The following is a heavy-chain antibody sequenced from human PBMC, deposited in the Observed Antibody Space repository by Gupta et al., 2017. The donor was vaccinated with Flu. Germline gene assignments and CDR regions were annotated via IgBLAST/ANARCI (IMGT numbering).Heavy chain of an antibody. D-gene: IGHD6-13*01. V-gene: IGHV3-13*04. CDR3: ARASSSWYGNYFDY. CDR1: GFTFSSYD. Sequence: EVQLVESGGGLVQPGGSLRLSCAASGFTFSSYDMHWVRQATGKGLEWVSAIGTAGDTYYPGSVKGRFTISRENAKNSLYLQMNSLRAGDTAVYYCARASSSWYGNYFDYWGQGTLVTVSS. J-gene: IGHJ4*02. CDR2: IGTAGDT.